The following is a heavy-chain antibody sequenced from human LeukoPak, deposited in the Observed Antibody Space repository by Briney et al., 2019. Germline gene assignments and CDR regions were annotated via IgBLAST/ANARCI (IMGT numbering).Heavy chain of an antibody. CDR2: ISYDGSNK. CDR1: GFTFSSYA. CDR3: AKEELVPAARRIDY. D-gene: IGHD2-2*01. V-gene: IGHV3-30-3*01. Sequence: PGGSLRLSCAASGFTFSSYAMHWVRQAPGKGLEWVAVISYDGSNKYYADSVKGRFTISRDNSKNTLYLQMNSLRAEDTAVYYCAKEELVPAARRIDYWGQGTLVTVSS. J-gene: IGHJ4*02.